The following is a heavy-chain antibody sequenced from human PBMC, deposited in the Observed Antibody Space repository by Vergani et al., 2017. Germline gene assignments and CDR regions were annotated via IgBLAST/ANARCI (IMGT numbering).Heavy chain of an antibody. CDR2: INPIDSKI. V-gene: IGHV5-51*01. CDR3: TRHVPCGDGACLHFDH. D-gene: IGHD2-21*01. J-gene: IGHJ4*02. Sequence: EVMLVQSGAEVKKPGESLKISCKYSKSSFIRNKIAWVPKSSGKGLQWMGNINPIDSKIAYNPSFQGQAIMSLDKSITTAYLQWRSLKASDTAIYYCTRHVPCGDGACLHFDHWGQGTQVTVSS. CDR1: KSSFIRNK.